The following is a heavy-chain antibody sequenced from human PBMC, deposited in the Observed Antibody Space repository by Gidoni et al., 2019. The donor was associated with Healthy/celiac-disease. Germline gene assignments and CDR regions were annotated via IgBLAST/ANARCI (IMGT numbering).Heavy chain of an antibody. Sequence: QVQLQESGPGLVKPSQTLSLTCTVSGGSISSGGYYWSWIRQHPGKGLEWIGYIYYSGSTYYNPSLKSRVTISVDTSKNQFSLKLSSVTAADTAVYYCARVQGQGTIFGVWTSWFDPWGQGTLVTVSS. D-gene: IGHD3-3*01. CDR3: ARVQGQGTIFGVWTSWFDP. J-gene: IGHJ5*02. CDR1: GGSISSGGYY. CDR2: IYYSGST. V-gene: IGHV4-31*03.